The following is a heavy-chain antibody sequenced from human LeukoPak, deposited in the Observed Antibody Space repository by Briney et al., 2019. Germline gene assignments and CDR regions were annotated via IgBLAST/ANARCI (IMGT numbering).Heavy chain of an antibody. D-gene: IGHD3-22*01. J-gene: IGHJ4*02. V-gene: IGHV1-46*01. CDR2: INPSGGST. Sequence: ASVKVSCKASGYTFTSYYMHWVRQAPGQGLEWMGIINPSGGSTSYAQKFQGRVTMTRDTSTSTVYMELSSLRSEGTAVYYCARASRPDYYDSTQFDYWGQGTLVTVSS. CDR1: GYTFTSYY. CDR3: ARASRPDYYDSTQFDY.